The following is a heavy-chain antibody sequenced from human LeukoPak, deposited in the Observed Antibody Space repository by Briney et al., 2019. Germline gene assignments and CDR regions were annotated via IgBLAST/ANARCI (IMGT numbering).Heavy chain of an antibody. J-gene: IGHJ4*02. Sequence: PGGSLRLSCAASGFTFSSYSMNWVRPAPGKGLEWVASISTGSSYKYYADLVMGRFTIPRDNAENSLYLQMNSLRAEDTAVYFCARDKGGYNYEYYFDSWGQGALVTVSS. D-gene: IGHD5-18*01. CDR3: ARDKGGYNYEYYFDS. CDR2: ISTGSSYK. CDR1: GFTFSSYS. V-gene: IGHV3-21*01.